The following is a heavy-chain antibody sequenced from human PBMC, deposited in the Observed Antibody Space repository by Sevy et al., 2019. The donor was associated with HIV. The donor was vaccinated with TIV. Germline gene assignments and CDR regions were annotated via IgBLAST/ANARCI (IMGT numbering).Heavy chain of an antibody. J-gene: IGHJ6*03. CDR2: ISGSGTRT. Sequence: GGSLRLSCAVSGFSFDSYGMTWVRQAPGKGLEWVSAISGSGTRTYYADSVKGRFIISRDNSKNTLDLEMNSLRAEDTAIYECAKGGGGHYDPDEIAYYFYYYNMDVWGKGTTVTVSS. CDR1: GFSFDSYG. CDR3: AKGGGGHYDPDEIAYYFYYYNMDV. V-gene: IGHV3-23*01. D-gene: IGHD3-22*01.